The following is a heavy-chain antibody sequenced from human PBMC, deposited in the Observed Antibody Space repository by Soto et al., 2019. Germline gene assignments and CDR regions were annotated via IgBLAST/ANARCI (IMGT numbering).Heavy chain of an antibody. CDR2: SNTAGIN. J-gene: IGHJ6*02. D-gene: IGHD6-25*01. CDR1: GDSIGRFY. V-gene: IGHV4-4*07. CDR3: ARDLSVAAWDI. Sequence: SEALSLICNVSGDSIGRFYWRWIQKTTEKGLGWIGRSNTAGINSCTPALKGRITTSRAESNKRVPLEMISVSVAGTVVYFCARDLSVAAWDIWGLGTRVTVSS.